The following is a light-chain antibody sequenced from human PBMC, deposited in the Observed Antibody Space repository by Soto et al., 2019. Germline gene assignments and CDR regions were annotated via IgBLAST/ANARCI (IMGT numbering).Light chain of an antibody. CDR1: QDIGIH. CDR2: GAS. J-gene: IGKJ3*01. Sequence: DIQMTQSPSSLSASVGDRVTITCQASQDIGIHLNWYQKKPGKAPNFLIYGASNLETGVPSRFSGIGSGSYFTFPITSLQPEDVATYYCQQYENVPFSFGPGTKVDLK. V-gene: IGKV1-33*01. CDR3: QQYENVPFS.